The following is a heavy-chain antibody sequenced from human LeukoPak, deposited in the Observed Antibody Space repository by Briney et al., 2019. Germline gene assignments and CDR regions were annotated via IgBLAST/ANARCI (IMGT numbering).Heavy chain of an antibody. CDR3: ARGYGDTIDY. V-gene: IGHV4-30-2*01. CDR2: IYHGGST. Sequence: PSETLSLTCAVSGGSISSGGYSWSWIRQPPGKGLEWIGYIYHGGSTYYNPSLKSRVTISVDRSKNQFSLKLSSVTAADTAVYYCARGYGDTIDYWGQGTLVTVSS. D-gene: IGHD4-17*01. J-gene: IGHJ4*02. CDR1: GGSISSGGYS.